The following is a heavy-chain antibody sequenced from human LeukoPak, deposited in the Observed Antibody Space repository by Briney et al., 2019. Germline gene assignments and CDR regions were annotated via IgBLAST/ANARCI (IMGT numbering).Heavy chain of an antibody. CDR3: ARVRYHGGEGGY. V-gene: IGHV1-69*01. Sequence: SVKVSCKASGGTFSSYAISWVRQAPGQGLEWMGGIIPIFGTANYAQKFQGRVTITADESTSTAYMELSSLRSEDTAVYYCARVRYHGGEGGYWGQGTLVTVSS. J-gene: IGHJ4*02. D-gene: IGHD2-21*01. CDR1: GGTFSSYA. CDR2: IIPIFGTA.